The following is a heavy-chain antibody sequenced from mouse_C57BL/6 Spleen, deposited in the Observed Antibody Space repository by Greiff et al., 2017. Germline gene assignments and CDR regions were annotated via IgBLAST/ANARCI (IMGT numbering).Heavy chain of an antibody. CDR1: GFTFSDYG. CDR2: ISSGSSTI. CDR3: ARETWGN. V-gene: IGHV5-17*01. Sequence: EVKLVESGGGLVKPGGSLKLSWAASGFTFSDYGMHWVRQAPEKGLEWVAYISSGSSTIYYADTVKGRFTISRDNAKNTLFLQMTSLRSEDTAMYYCARETWGNWGQGTTLTVSS. J-gene: IGHJ2*01.